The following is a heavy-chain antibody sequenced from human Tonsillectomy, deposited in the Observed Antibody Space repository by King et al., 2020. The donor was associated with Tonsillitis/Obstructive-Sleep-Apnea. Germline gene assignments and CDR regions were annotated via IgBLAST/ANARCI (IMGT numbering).Heavy chain of an antibody. V-gene: IGHV3-33*01. D-gene: IGHD4-17*01. CDR1: GFTLSSYG. J-gene: IGHJ6*02. Sequence: VQLVESGGGVVQPGRSLRLSCAASGFTLSSYGMHWVRQAPGKGLEWVAVICYDGSNKYYADSVKGRFTISRDNSKNTVYLQMNSLRAEDTAVYYCARDSRRPWYGHYYAYGMDIWGQGTTVTVSS. CDR2: ICYDGSNK. CDR3: ARDSRRPWYGHYYAYGMDI.